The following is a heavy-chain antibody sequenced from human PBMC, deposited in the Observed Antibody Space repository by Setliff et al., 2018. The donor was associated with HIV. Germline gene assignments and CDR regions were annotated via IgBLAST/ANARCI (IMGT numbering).Heavy chain of an antibody. CDR1: GGSISSSTYY. CDR3: ARRGRDGVFIMFATGFDP. CDR2: IFYTGST. D-gene: IGHD2-8*01. V-gene: IGHV4-39*01. J-gene: IGHJ5*02. Sequence: ASETLSLTCSVSGGSISSSTYYWGWIHQPPGKGLEWIGDIFYTGSTYYNPSLKSRVAISVDTSENQFSLKLNSVTAADTAVYYCARRGRDGVFIMFATGFDPWGQGALVTVSS.